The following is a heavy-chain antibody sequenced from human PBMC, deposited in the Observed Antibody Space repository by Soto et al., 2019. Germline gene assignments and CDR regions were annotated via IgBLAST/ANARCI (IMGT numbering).Heavy chain of an antibody. D-gene: IGHD6-6*01. V-gene: IGHV4-59*01. J-gene: IGHJ4*02. Sequence: SETLSLTCTVSGGSISNYYWNWIRQPPGKGLEWIGFIYYSGSTNYNPSLKSRVTISVDTSKNQFSLKLSSVTAADTAVYYCARRSFGSSSSTPYYFDYWGQGTLVTVSS. CDR2: IYYSGST. CDR3: ARRSFGSSSSTPYYFDY. CDR1: GGSISNYY.